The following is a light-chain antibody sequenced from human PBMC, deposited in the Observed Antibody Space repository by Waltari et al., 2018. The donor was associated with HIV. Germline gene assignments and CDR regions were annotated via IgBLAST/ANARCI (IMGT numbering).Light chain of an antibody. V-gene: IGLV1-44*01. CDR2: GKN. CDR3: ASWDDSLNGPV. CDR1: TSNIGRNT. J-gene: IGLJ2*01. Sequence: QSVLTQPPSASGTPEQRVTISCSGSTSNIGRNTVSWFQQFPGPAPKVPIHGKNQRPAGVPDRFSGSKSGTSASLAISGLQSEDEADYYCASWDDSLNGPVFGGGTKLTVV.